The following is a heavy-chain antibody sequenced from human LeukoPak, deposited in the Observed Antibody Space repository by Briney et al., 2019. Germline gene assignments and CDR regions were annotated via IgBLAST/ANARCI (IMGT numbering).Heavy chain of an antibody. J-gene: IGHJ4*02. D-gene: IGHD1-26*01. CDR2: ISGGGGST. CDR3: AKGGKWDVTPFDY. CDR1: GFAFTSYS. Sequence: PGGSLRLSCAASGFAFTSYSTNWVRQAPGKGLEWVSTISGGGGSTYYADSVKGRFTISRDSSKNTLYLQVNSLRAEDTAVYYCAKGGKWDVTPFDYWGQGTLVTVSS. V-gene: IGHV3-23*01.